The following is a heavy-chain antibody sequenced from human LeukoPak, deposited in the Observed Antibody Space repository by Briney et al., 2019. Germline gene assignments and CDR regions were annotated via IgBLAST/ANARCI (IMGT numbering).Heavy chain of an antibody. Sequence: GGSRRLSCAASGFSFDDYAMHWFRQAPGKGLEWVSYISSSGSTIYYADSVKGRFTISRDNAKNSLYLQMNSLRAEDTAVYYCAELGITMIGGVWGKGTTVTISS. V-gene: IGHV3-48*03. CDR3: AELGITMIGGV. D-gene: IGHD3-10*02. J-gene: IGHJ6*04. CDR1: GFSFDDYA. CDR2: ISSSGSTI.